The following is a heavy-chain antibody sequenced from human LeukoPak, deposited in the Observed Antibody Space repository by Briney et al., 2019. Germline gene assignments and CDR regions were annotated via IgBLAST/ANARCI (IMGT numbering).Heavy chain of an antibody. Sequence: GGSLRLSCAASGFTFSSYGMHWVRQAPGKGLEWVAVISYDGSNKYYADSVKGRFTISRDNSKNTLYLQMNSLTAEDTAVYYCAKAPAPCGDSEFDYWGQGTLVTVSS. CDR3: AKAPAPCGDSEFDY. D-gene: IGHD4-17*01. CDR1: GFTFSSYG. CDR2: ISYDGSNK. V-gene: IGHV3-30*18. J-gene: IGHJ4*02.